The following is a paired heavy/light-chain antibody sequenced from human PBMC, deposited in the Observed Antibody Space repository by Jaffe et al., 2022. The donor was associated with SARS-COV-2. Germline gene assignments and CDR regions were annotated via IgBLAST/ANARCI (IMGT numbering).Heavy chain of an antibody. CDR2: ISSSSSNI. Sequence: EVQLVESGGGLVQPGGSLRLSCAASGFSFSNYFMKWVRQAPGKGLEWVSYISSSSSNIDYADSVKGRFTISRDNAKNSLYLQMNSLRAEDTAVYYCARVPPNNYYYYYMDVWGKGTTVTVSS. CDR3: ARVPPNNYYYYYMDV. CDR1: GFSFSNYF. J-gene: IGHJ6*03. V-gene: IGHV3-48*01.
Light chain of an antibody. J-gene: IGKJ1*01. CDR3: QQYGGSPWT. Sequence: EIVLTQSPGTLSLSPGERATLSCRASQSVGSNYLAWYQQKPGQAPRLLMSGASTRATGTPDRFSGSGSGTDFTLTISRLEPEDFAVYYCQQYGGSPWTFGQGTKVEIK. V-gene: IGKV3-20*01. CDR1: QSVGSNY. CDR2: GAS.